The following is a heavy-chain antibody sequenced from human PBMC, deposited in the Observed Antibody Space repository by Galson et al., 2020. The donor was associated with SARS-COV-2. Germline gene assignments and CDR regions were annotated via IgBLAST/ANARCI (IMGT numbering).Heavy chain of an antibody. CDR1: GFTFSSYD. D-gene: IGHD4-17*01. CDR2: IGPAGDT. V-gene: IGHV3-13*01. CDR3: ARGATVTTWPDYYYYMDV. Sequence: GGSLRLSCAASGFTFSSYDMHWVRQATGKGLEWVSAIGPAGDTYYPGSVKGRFTISRENAKNSLYLQMNSLRAGDTAVYYCARGATVTTWPDYYYYMDVWGKGTTVTVSS. J-gene: IGHJ6*03.